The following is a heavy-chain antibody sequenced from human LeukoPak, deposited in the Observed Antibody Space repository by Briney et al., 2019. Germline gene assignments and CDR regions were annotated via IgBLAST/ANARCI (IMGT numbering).Heavy chain of an antibody. V-gene: IGHV3-53*01. CDR1: GFTVSSNY. CDR3: ARDLGTRDYYDSSGSA. J-gene: IGHJ5*02. CDR2: IYSGGST. Sequence: GGSLRLSCAASGFTVSSNYMSWVRQAPGKGLEWVSVIYSGGSTYYADSVKGRFTISRDNSKNTLYLQMNSLRAEDTAVYYCARDLGTRDYYDSSGSAWGQGTLVTVPS. D-gene: IGHD3-22*01.